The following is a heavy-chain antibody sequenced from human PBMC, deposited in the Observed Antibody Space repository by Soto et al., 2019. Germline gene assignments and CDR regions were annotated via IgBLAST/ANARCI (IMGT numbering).Heavy chain of an antibody. Sequence: QVQLVQSGAEVKKPGSSVKVSCKASGGTFSIYAISWVRQAPGQGLEWMGGIIPIFGTANYAQKFQGRVTITADESTSTAYMELSSLRSEDTAVYYCARDENIVVVPAATDYYYYYGMDVWGQGTTVTVSS. CDR3: ARDENIVVVPAATDYYYYYGMDV. CDR1: GGTFSIYA. D-gene: IGHD2-2*01. J-gene: IGHJ6*02. CDR2: IIPIFGTA. V-gene: IGHV1-69*01.